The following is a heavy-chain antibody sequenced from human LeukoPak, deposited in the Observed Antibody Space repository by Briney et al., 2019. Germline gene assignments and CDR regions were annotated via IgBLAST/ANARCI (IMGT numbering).Heavy chain of an antibody. D-gene: IGHD6-19*01. CDR2: IYYSGST. Sequence: TLSLTCSVSGGSNSSGGYYWSWIRQHPGKGLEWIGYIYYSGSTYYSPSLKSRVTISVDTSKNQFSLKLSSVTAADTAVYYCARDSGGWFYFDYWGQGTLVTVSS. V-gene: IGHV4-31*03. CDR3: ARDSGGWFYFDY. CDR1: GGSNSSGGYY. J-gene: IGHJ4*02.